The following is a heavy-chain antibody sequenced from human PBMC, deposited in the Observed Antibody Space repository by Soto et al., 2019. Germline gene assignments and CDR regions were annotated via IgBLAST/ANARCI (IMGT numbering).Heavy chain of an antibody. Sequence: PAGSLRLSCAASGFTFSSYAMNWVRQAPGKGLEWVSAISGSGGSTYYADSVKGRFTISRDNSKNTLYLQMNSLRAEDTAVYYCAKSFGDYYYYGMDVWGQGTTVTVSS. J-gene: IGHJ6*02. V-gene: IGHV3-23*01. D-gene: IGHD3-10*01. CDR1: GFTFSSYA. CDR2: ISGSGGST. CDR3: AKSFGDYYYYGMDV.